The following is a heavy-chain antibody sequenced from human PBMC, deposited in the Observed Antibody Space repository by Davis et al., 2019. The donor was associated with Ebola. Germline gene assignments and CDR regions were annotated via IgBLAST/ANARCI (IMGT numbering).Heavy chain of an antibody. CDR3: ANGWSY. D-gene: IGHD2-15*01. CDR2: IKQDGSEK. J-gene: IGHJ4*02. CDR1: GFSFSSYW. V-gene: IGHV3-7*01. Sequence: GESLKISCAASGFSFSSYWMSWVRQAPGKGLEWVANIKQDGSEKYYVDSVEGRFTISRDNAKNSLYLQMNSLRAEDTAVYYCANGWSYWGQGTLVTVSS.